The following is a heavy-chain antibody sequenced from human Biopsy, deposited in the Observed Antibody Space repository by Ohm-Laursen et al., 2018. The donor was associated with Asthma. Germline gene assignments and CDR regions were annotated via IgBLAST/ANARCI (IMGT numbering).Heavy chain of an antibody. Sequence: TLSLTCAVSGGSISSGGYSWSRIRQPPGKGLEWIGYIYHSGSTYYNPSLKSRVTISVDRSKNQFSLKLSSVTAADTAVYYCARVKDGYNFDYWGQGTLVTVSS. CDR3: ARVKDGYNFDY. D-gene: IGHD5-24*01. CDR2: IYHSGST. CDR1: GGSISSGGYS. V-gene: IGHV4-30-2*01. J-gene: IGHJ4*02.